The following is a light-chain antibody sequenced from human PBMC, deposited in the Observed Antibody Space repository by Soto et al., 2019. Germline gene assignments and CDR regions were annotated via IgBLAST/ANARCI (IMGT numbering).Light chain of an antibody. CDR3: QQYYSYPLT. V-gene: IGKV1D-16*01. CDR1: RGIGDR. J-gene: IGKJ4*01. Sequence: DIQMTQSPSSLSAVVGDRVTITCRASRGIGDRLAWFQQKPGKAPKLLIYAASTLQSGVPSRFSGSGSGTDFTLTISCLQSEDFATYYCQQYYSYPLTFGGGTKVDNK. CDR2: AAS.